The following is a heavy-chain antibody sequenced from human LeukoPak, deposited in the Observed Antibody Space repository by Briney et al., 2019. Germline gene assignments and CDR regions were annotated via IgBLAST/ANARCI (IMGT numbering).Heavy chain of an antibody. CDR3: ARENKDTYPDY. J-gene: IGHJ4*02. CDR2: INSDGSST. V-gene: IGHV3-74*01. Sequence: PGGSLRLSCAASGFTFSSYWMHWVRQAPGKGLVWVSRINSDGSSTSYADSVKGRFTISRDNAKNTLYLQMNSLRAEDTAVYYCARENKDTYPDYWGQGTLVTVSS. CDR1: GFTFSSYW. D-gene: IGHD1/OR15-1a*01.